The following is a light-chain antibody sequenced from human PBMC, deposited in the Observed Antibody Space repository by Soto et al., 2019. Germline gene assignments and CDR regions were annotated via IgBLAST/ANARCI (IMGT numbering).Light chain of an antibody. V-gene: IGKV3-20*01. CDR2: GAS. CDR1: QSVSNNY. CDR3: QQYGDWPLT. Sequence: EIVLTQSPGTLSLSPGERATLSCRASQSVSNNYLAWYQQKPGQAPRLLIYGASNRATGIPDRFSGSGSGTDFTLTISSLQSEDSAVYYCQQYGDWPLTFGGGTKVDIK. J-gene: IGKJ4*01.